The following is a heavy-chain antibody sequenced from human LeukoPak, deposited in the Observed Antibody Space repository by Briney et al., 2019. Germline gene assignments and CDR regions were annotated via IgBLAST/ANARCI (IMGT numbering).Heavy chain of an antibody. D-gene: IGHD1-14*01. CDR1: GFTFSSYG. J-gene: IGHJ4*02. V-gene: IGHV3-30*18. Sequence: GGSLRLSCAASGFTFSSYGMHWVRQAPGKGLEWVAVISYDGSNKYYADSVKGRFTISRDNSKNTLYLQMNSLRAEDTAVYYCAKAEPDSSAPPLDYWGQGTLVTVSS. CDR2: ISYDGSNK. CDR3: AKAEPDSSAPPLDY.